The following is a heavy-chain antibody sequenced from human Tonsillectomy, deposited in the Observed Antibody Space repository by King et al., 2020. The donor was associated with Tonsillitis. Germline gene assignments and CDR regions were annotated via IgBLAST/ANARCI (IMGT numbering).Heavy chain of an antibody. D-gene: IGHD3-3*01. CDR1: GYTFTGYY. CDR2: INPKSGGT. V-gene: IGHV1-2*02. CDR3: ARDSPIGGLPWGYFDL. J-gene: IGHJ2*01. Sequence: QLVQSGAEVKKPGASVKVSCKASGYTFTGYYMHWVRQAPGQGLEWMGWINPKSGGTNYAQRFQGRVTMTRDTSISTAYIELNSLRSDDAAVYYCARDSPIGGLPWGYFDLWGRGTLLTVSS.